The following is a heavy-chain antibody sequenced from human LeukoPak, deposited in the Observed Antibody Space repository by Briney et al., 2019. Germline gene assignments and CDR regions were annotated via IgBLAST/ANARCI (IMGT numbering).Heavy chain of an antibody. J-gene: IGHJ4*02. CDR2: ISERGGST. D-gene: IGHD3-10*01. CDR1: GISLSNYA. Sequence: TGGSLRLSCVVSGISLSNYAMTWVRQAPGTGLEWVSYISERGGSTTYADSVKGRFTISRDTSLNTLYLQMNNLRGEDTAVYFCAKRGVVIRGILVIGYHQEAYHYDFWGQGVLVTVSS. V-gene: IGHV3-23*01. CDR3: AKRGVVIRGILVIGYHQEAYHYDF.